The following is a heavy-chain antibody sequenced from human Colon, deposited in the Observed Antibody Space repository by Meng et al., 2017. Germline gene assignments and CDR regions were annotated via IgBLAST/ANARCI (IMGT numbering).Heavy chain of an antibody. Sequence: QLQLQESGSRLVKPSQPLSRPCAVSGDSFTTTLSSWSWIRQSPGKGLEWIGNIYDNGYTYYSPSLRSRVTISVDRSNNQFSLNLNSVTAADTAVYFCARGYRGSTYFAYWGQGILVTVSS. CDR2: IYDNGYT. CDR1: GDSFTTTLSS. CDR3: ARGYRGSTYFAY. V-gene: IGHV4-30-2*06. J-gene: IGHJ4*02. D-gene: IGHD3-16*01.